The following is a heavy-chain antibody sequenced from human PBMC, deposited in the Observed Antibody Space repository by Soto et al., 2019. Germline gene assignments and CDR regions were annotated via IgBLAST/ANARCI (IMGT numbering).Heavy chain of an antibody. J-gene: IGHJ3*01. Sequence: DVQLVESGGGVVQPGRSLRLSCAASGFTFDDYAMHWVRLAPGKGLEWVSTISWNSGVIGYADSVMGRFTISRDNAKNSLFLQMNSLRVEDTALYYCAKDPATTTREGHDAFDVWGQGTMVTVSS. D-gene: IGHD1-1*01. CDR1: GFTFDDYA. V-gene: IGHV3-9*01. CDR3: AKDPATTTREGHDAFDV. CDR2: ISWNSGVI.